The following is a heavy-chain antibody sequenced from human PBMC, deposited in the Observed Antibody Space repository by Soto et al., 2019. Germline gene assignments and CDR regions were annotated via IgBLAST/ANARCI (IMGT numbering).Heavy chain of an antibody. V-gene: IGHV5-10-1*01. CDR3: ATYGALTGYYYGMDV. CDR1: YW. J-gene: IGHJ6*02. CDR2: IDPSDSYT. Sequence: YWISWGRQMPGKGLEGMGRIDPSDSYTNYSPSFQGHVTISADKSISTAYLQWSSLKASDTAMYYCATYGALTGYYYGMDVWGQGTTVTVSS. D-gene: IGHD1-26*01.